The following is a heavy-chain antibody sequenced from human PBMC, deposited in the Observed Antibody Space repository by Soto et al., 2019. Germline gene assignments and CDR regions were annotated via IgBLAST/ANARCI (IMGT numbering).Heavy chain of an antibody. J-gene: IGHJ3*02. V-gene: IGHV3-23*01. CDR2: ISGSGGST. CDR3: AQFSSTSCYSQCEDAFDI. D-gene: IGHD2-2*02. CDR1: GFTFSSYA. Sequence: GGSLRLSCAASGFTFSSYAMSWVRQAPGKGLEWVSAISGSGGSTYYADSVKGRFTISRDNSKNTLYLQMNSLRAEDTAVYYCAQFSSTSCYSQCEDAFDIWGQGTMVTVSS.